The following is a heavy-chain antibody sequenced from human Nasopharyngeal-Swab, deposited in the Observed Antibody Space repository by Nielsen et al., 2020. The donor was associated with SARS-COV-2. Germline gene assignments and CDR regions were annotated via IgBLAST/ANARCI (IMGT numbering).Heavy chain of an antibody. CDR3: ARVGDFGYFDY. CDR1: GGSISSSNW. Sequence: GSLRLSCAVSGGSISSSNWWSWVRQPPGKGLEWIGEIYHSGSTNYNPSLKGRVTISVDKSKNQFSLKLSSVTAADTAVYYCARVGDFGYFDYWGQGTLVTVSS. D-gene: IGHD3-16*01. CDR2: IYHSGST. J-gene: IGHJ4*02. V-gene: IGHV4-4*02.